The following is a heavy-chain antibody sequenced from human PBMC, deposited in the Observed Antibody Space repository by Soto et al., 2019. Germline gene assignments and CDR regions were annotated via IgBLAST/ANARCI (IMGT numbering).Heavy chain of an antibody. CDR3: AKVGGGATVAAARFDS. CDR1: GFTFGSHA. CDR2: ISGSGANT. V-gene: IGHV3-23*01. D-gene: IGHD6-13*01. Sequence: EGQMLESGGGLVQPGGSLRLSCAASGFTFGSHAMTWVRQAPGKGLEWVSGISGSGANTYYANSVKGRFTISRDNSKNPLYRQMNPLRADDTAVYYCAKVGGGATVAAARFDSWGQGTLVTVSS. J-gene: IGHJ4*02.